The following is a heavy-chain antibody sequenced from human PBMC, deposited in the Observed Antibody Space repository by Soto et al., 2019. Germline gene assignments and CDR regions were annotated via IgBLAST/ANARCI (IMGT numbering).Heavy chain of an antibody. D-gene: IGHD2-15*01. CDR3: ARDRGYDAHDYYYNAMDV. J-gene: IGHJ6*02. CDR2: IYYSGST. V-gene: IGHV4-39*02. Sequence: SETLSLTCNFSGGSISSSSYYCCCIRHPPGNCLECIGSIYYSGSTYYNPSLKSRVTISRDNAKNSLYLQMNSLRAEDTAVYYCARDRGYDAHDYYYNAMDVWGQGTTVTVSS. CDR1: GGSISSSSYY.